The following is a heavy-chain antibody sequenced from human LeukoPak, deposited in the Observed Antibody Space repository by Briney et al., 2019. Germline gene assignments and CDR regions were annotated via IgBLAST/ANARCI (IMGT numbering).Heavy chain of an antibody. D-gene: IGHD4-17*01. CDR2: VSKYSGNA. J-gene: IGHJ4*02. CDR3: AREDDRSFGAYDC. Sequence: ASVRVSCKASNCTFTDYDITWVRQAPGQGLEWMGWVSKYSGNADYAPKFQGRVSMTTDTSTRTAYMELRSLRPDDTAVYFCAREDDRSFGAYDCWGQGTLVTVSS. CDR1: NCTFTDYD. V-gene: IGHV1-18*01.